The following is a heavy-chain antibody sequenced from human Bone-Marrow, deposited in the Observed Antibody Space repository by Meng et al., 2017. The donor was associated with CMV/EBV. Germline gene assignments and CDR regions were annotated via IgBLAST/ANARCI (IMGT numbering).Heavy chain of an antibody. CDR1: GFTFSSYS. J-gene: IGHJ6*02. CDR2: ISSSSSYI. V-gene: IGHV3-21*01. D-gene: IGHD1-26*01. CDR3: AKDWEVGATNYYYGMDV. Sequence: GESLKISCAASGFTFSSYSMNWVRQAPGKGLEWVSSISSSSSYIYYADSVKGRFTISRDNAKNTLYPQMNSLRAEDTAVYYCAKDWEVGATNYYYGMDVWGQGTTVTVSS.